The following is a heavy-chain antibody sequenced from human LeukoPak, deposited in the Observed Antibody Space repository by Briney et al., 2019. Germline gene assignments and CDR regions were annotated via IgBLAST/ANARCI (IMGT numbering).Heavy chain of an antibody. Sequence: SETLSLTCTVSGGSISSYYWSWIRQPPGKGLEWIGYIYYSGSTNYNPSLKSRVTISVDTSKNQFSLKLSSVTAADTAVYYCARGGEWLAFDYWGQGTLVTVSS. J-gene: IGHJ4*01. CDR2: IYYSGST. CDR3: ARGGEWLAFDY. V-gene: IGHV4-59*01. D-gene: IGHD6-19*01. CDR1: GGSISSYY.